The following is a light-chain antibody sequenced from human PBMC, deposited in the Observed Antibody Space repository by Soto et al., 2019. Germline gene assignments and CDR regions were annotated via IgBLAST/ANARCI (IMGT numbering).Light chain of an antibody. J-gene: IGLJ3*02. V-gene: IGLV2-14*03. CDR3: ISYTTTDTLWV. CDR1: SSDIGAYNY. Sequence: QSALTQPAFVSGSPGQSITISCTGTSSDIGAYNYVSWYQQHPGKAPKLIISDVSARPSGVSNRFSGSKSGNTASLTISGLQAEDEADYFCISYTTTDTLWVFGGGTKVTVL. CDR2: DVS.